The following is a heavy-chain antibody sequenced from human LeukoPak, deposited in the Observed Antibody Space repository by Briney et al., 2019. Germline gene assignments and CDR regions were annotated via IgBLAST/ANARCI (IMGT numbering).Heavy chain of an antibody. CDR1: GGSFSGYY. V-gene: IGHV4-34*01. Sequence: SETLSLTCAVYGGSFSGYYWSWIRQPPGKGLEWIGEINHSGNTNYDPSLKSRVAISVDTSKNQFSLKLSSVTAADTAVYYCARDRTDYGDYGNGFDPWGQGTLVPVSS. CDR3: ARDRTDYGDYGNGFDP. CDR2: INHSGNT. D-gene: IGHD4-17*01. J-gene: IGHJ5*02.